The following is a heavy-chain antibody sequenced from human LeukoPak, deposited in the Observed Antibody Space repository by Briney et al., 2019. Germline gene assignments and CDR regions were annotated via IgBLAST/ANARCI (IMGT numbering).Heavy chain of an antibody. CDR2: INPNSGNT. V-gene: IGHV1-8*02. CDR3: ARAPGRSYGYYYYGMDV. Sequence: ASVKVSCKASGYTFTGYYMHWVRQAPGQGLEWMGWINPNSGNTGYAQKFQGRVTMTRNTSISTAYMELSSLRSEDTAVYYCARAPGRSYGYYYYGMDVWGQGTTVTVSS. D-gene: IGHD5-18*01. J-gene: IGHJ6*02. CDR1: GYTFTGYY.